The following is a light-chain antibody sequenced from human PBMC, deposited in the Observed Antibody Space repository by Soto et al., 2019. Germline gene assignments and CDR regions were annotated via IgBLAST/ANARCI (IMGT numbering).Light chain of an antibody. CDR2: DAS. Sequence: EIVLTQSPGTLSLSPGERVTLSCRASQSVSSNYLAWYQQKPGQAPRLLIYDASTRATGIPDRFSGSGSGTDFTLTISRLEPEDVAVYYCQQYARSPLAFGGGTKVDI. CDR1: QSVSSNY. J-gene: IGKJ4*02. V-gene: IGKV3-20*01. CDR3: QQYARSPLA.